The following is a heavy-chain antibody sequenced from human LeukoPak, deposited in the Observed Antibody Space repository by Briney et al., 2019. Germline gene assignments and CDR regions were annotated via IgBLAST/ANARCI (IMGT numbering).Heavy chain of an antibody. CDR3: ARHDSWGSSWFDP. CDR1: GGSISSSSYY. J-gene: IGHJ5*02. Sequence: SETLSLTCTVSGGSISSSSYYWGWIRQPPGKGLEWIGSIYYNGSTYYNPSLKSRVTISVDTSKNQFSLKLSSVTAADTAVYYCARHDSWGSSWFDPWGQGTLVTVSS. V-gene: IGHV4-39*01. CDR2: IYYNGST. D-gene: IGHD6-13*01.